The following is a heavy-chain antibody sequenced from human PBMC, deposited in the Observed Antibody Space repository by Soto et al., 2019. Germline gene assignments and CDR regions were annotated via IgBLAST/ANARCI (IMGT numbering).Heavy chain of an antibody. D-gene: IGHD3-22*01. V-gene: IGHV4-34*01. Sequence: SETLSLTCAVYGGSFSGYYWSWIRQPPGKGLEWIGEINHSGSTNYNPSLKSRVTISVDTSKNQFSLKLSSVTAADTAVYYCARGNYYDSRHFDYWGQGTLVTVSS. CDR3: ARGNYYDSRHFDY. CDR1: GGSFSGYY. CDR2: INHSGST. J-gene: IGHJ4*02.